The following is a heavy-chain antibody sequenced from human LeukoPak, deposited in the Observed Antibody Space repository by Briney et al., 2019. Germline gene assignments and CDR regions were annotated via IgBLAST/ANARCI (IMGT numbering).Heavy chain of an antibody. CDR2: IYNSGST. CDR1: GGSISSGDYY. Sequence: SETLSLTCTVSGGSISSGDYYWSWIRQPPGKGLEWIGYIYNSGSTYYNPSLKSRVTMSVDTSKNQFSLKLSSVTAADTAVYYCARDQSGVMAFDIWGQGTMVTVSS. J-gene: IGHJ3*02. D-gene: IGHD3-16*01. V-gene: IGHV4-30-4*01. CDR3: ARDQSGVMAFDI.